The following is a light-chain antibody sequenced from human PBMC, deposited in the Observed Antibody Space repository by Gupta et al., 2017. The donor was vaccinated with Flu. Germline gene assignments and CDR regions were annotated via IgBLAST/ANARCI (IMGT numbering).Light chain of an antibody. CDR2: NVS. Sequence: AIQMTQSPSSLSASVGDRVTITCRASQDIRNTLGWYQQKPGKAPKLLMYNVSTLQSGVPSRVSGSGSGTDFTLTISSLQPEDRATYYCLHDYNYPLTFGGGTKVEIK. CDR1: QDIRNT. V-gene: IGKV1-6*01. CDR3: LHDYNYPLT. J-gene: IGKJ4*01.